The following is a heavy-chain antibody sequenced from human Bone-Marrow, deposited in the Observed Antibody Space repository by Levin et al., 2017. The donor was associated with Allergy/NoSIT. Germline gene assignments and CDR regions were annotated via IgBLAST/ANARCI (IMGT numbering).Heavy chain of an antibody. V-gene: IGHV4-38-2*01. Sequence: SETLSLTCAVSNYSISSDFHWGWIRQPPGKGLEWIGSIDQSGNTYYNPSLKSRVTISLDTSKNQFSLRLTSVTAADTAVYYCARTLGYCSGDGCYYYCDQWGQGTLVTFSS. CDR2: IDQSGNT. CDR1: NYSISSDFH. J-gene: IGHJ4*02. CDR3: ARTLGYCSGDGCYYYCDQ. D-gene: IGHD2-15*01.